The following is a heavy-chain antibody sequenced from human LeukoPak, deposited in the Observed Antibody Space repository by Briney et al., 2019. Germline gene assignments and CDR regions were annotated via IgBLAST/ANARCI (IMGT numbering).Heavy chain of an antibody. CDR1: GGSISSSSYY. V-gene: IGHV4-39*07. D-gene: IGHD3-10*01. CDR2: IYYSGST. Sequence: PSETLSLTCTVSGGSISSSSYYWGWIRQPPGKGLDWIGGIYYSGSTNYNPSLKSRVTISVDTSKNQFSLKLSSVTAADTAVYYCARGRAWVLLWFGELSPTRNWFDPWGQGTLVTVSS. CDR3: ARGRAWVLLWFGELSPTRNWFDP. J-gene: IGHJ5*02.